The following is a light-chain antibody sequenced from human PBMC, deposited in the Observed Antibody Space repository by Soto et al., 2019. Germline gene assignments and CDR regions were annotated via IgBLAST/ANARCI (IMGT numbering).Light chain of an antibody. CDR2: EVS. CDR1: SSDVGTYNF. V-gene: IGLV2-14*01. Sequence: QSALTQPASVSGSPGQSITISCTGTSSDVGTYNFVSWYQQHPGKAPKLMIYEVSSRPSGVSNRFSGSKSGNTASLTISGLQAEDEADYYCSSYNSTSTPWVFGGGTKLTVL. CDR3: SSYNSTSTPWV. J-gene: IGLJ3*02.